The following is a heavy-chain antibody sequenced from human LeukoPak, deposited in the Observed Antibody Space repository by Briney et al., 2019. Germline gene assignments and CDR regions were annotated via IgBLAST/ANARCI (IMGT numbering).Heavy chain of an antibody. CDR2: IYYGGST. Sequence: SETLSLTCTVSGDSISSRNYYWGWIRQPPGKGLEWIGNIYYGGSTYYNPSLKSRVTISVDTSKNRFSLRLSSLTAADTAVYYCARDDRQLAAFDYWGQGTLVTVSS. CDR3: ARDDRQLAAFDY. V-gene: IGHV4-39*07. D-gene: IGHD6-6*01. CDR1: GDSISSRNYY. J-gene: IGHJ4*02.